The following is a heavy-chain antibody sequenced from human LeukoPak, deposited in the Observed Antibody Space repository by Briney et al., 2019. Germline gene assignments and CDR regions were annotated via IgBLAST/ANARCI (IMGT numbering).Heavy chain of an antibody. V-gene: IGHV3-23*01. Sequence: GGSLRLSCAASGFSFSSYAMSWVRQAPGKGLEWVSAISKSGDNTFYADSVKGRFTISRDNSQNTLYVQMNSLRAEDTAVYYCAKDQGYSSAWYSRDGFDMWGQGTMVTVSS. J-gene: IGHJ3*02. CDR2: ISKSGDNT. CDR1: GFSFSSYA. D-gene: IGHD6-19*01. CDR3: AKDQGYSSAWYSRDGFDM.